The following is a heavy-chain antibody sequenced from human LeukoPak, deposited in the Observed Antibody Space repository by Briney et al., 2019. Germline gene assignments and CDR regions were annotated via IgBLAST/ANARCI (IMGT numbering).Heavy chain of an antibody. V-gene: IGHV3-23*01. J-gene: IGHJ4*02. CDR3: GRDSRWAQPDY. CDR1: GFTFINYG. Sequence: PGGSLRLSYAASGFTFINYGMNWVRQAPGKGLEWVSGITGSGGSTYYADSVKGRFTISRDNSKNTVYLQINSLTAEDTAVYFCGRDSRWAQPDYWGQGTLVTVSS. D-gene: IGHD5-24*01. CDR2: ITGSGGST.